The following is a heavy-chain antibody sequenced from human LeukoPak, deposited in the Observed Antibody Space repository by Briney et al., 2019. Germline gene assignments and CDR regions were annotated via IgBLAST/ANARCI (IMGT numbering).Heavy chain of an antibody. CDR2: ISYDGRNN. CDR1: AFTFSNYA. Sequence: AGSLTLSCAASAFTFSNYARDWDRQAQGKGRGWVAFISYDGRNNYYGDSGKGQFTLSRDNSKNTLYLQMNSLRAEDTAASYCARDCYTATAPGGYWGQGTLVTVSS. V-gene: IGHV3-30*04. CDR3: ARDCYTATAPGGY. D-gene: IGHD5-18*01. J-gene: IGHJ4*02.